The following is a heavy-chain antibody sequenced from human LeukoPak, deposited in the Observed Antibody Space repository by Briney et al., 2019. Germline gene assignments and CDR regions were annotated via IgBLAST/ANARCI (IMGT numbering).Heavy chain of an antibody. CDR1: GYSFSYYG. V-gene: IGHV1-18*01. CDR3: ARAPGRACTGGQCYLGGSSDI. D-gene: IGHD2-8*02. J-gene: IGHJ3*02. Sequence: ASVKVSCKGSGYSFSYYGITWVRQAPGQGLEWLGWITADQSDTNYAREGRGRVTLTTDTSTSTAYMELRSLRSDDTAVYFCARAPGRACTGGQCYLGGSSDIWGQGTMVTVSS. CDR2: ITADQSDT.